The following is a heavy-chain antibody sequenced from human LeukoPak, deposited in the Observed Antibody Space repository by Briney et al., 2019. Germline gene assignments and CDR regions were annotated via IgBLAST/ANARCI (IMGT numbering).Heavy chain of an antibody. CDR2: ISGSGGNT. CDR1: GFSFTTHA. J-gene: IGHJ4*02. CDR3: VKRGVAGKAPRSYFDC. V-gene: IGHV3-23*01. D-gene: IGHD6-19*01. Sequence: GGSLRLSCAACGFSFTTHAMSWVRQVPGRGLEGVSGISGSGGNTYYADSVKGRFTISRDSSKNTLYLQKNSLRVEDTAVYYCVKRGVAGKAPRSYFDCWGQGTLVTVSS.